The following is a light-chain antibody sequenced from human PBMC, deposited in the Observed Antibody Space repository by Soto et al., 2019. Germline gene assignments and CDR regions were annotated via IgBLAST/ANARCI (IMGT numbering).Light chain of an antibody. J-gene: IGKJ4*01. CDR3: QQFSSYPLT. V-gene: IGKV3-15*01. CDR1: QSVSSD. CDR2: GAS. Sequence: EIVMAQSPATLSVSPGESATLSCRSSQSVSSDLAWYHQKPGQAPRLIIYGASTRATGIPARFSGSGSGTDFTLTISRLEPEDFAVYYCQQFSSYPLTFGGGTKVDIK.